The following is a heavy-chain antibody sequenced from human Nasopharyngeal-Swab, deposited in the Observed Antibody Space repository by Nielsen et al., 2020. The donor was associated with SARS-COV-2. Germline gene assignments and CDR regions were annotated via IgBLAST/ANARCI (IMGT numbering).Heavy chain of an antibody. V-gene: IGHV3-11*04. D-gene: IGHD3-22*01. Sequence: GESLKISCAASAFTFGNYYMTWIRQAPGKGLEWVSYISGTGDTVYYADSVKGRFTISRDNAKNSLYLQMNSLRAEDTAVYYCARGDDTTDYYEPLDSWGQGTLVTVSS. CDR2: ISGTGDTV. J-gene: IGHJ4*02. CDR1: AFTFGNYY. CDR3: ARGDDTTDYYEPLDS.